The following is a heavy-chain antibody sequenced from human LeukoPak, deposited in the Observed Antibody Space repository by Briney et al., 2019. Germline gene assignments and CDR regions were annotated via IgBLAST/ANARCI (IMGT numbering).Heavy chain of an antibody. V-gene: IGHV3-66*01. D-gene: IGHD3-22*01. CDR1: EFSFGSNY. CDR2: IYSGGST. CDR3: ARGLMVYYYDSSGPLHFDY. J-gene: IGHJ4*02. Sequence: GGSLRLSCAASEFSFGSNYMTWVRQAPGKGLEWVSLIYSGGSTYYADSVKGRFTISRDNSKNTLYLQMNSLRAEDTAVYYCARGLMVYYYDSSGPLHFDYWGQGTLVTVSS.